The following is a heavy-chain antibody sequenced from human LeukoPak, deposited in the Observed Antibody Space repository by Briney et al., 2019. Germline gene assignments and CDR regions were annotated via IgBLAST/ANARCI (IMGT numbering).Heavy chain of an antibody. Sequence: GGSLRLSCTTSGFTFGDYTMSWIRQAPGKGLEGVGFIRSKGFRGTTEYAASVKGRFTISRDDSKSIDYLEMNSLTIQDTAVYYCTRGQVIHISWGQGTVVTVSS. J-gene: IGHJ5*02. CDR1: GFTFGDYT. CDR3: TRGQVIHIS. D-gene: IGHD2-21*01. V-gene: IGHV3-49*03. CDR2: IRSKGFRGTT.